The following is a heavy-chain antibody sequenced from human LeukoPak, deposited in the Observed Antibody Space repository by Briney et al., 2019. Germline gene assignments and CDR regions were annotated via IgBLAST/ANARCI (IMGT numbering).Heavy chain of an antibody. V-gene: IGHV3-48*01. CDR3: AKNPQQLSTYYYYYYMDV. Sequence: PGGSLRLSCAASGFTFSSYSMNWVRQAPGKGLEWVSYISESSTSIYYADSVKGRFTISRDNAKNSLYLQMNSLRADDTAVYYCAKNPQQLSTYYYYYYMDVWGKGTTVTISS. CDR1: GFTFSSYS. J-gene: IGHJ6*03. CDR2: ISESSTSI. D-gene: IGHD6-13*01.